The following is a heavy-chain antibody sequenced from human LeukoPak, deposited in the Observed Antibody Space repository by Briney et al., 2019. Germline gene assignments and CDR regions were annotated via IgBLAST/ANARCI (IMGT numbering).Heavy chain of an antibody. V-gene: IGHV3-48*03. Sequence: GGSLILSCAASGFTFSSYEMNWVRQAPGKGLEWVSYISSSGSTIYYADSVKGRFTISRDNAKNSLYLQMNSLRAEDTAVYYCAMAQGIVVADDAFDIWGQGTMVTVSS. CDR1: GFTFSSYE. CDR3: AMAQGIVVADDAFDI. D-gene: IGHD3-22*01. CDR2: ISSSGSTI. J-gene: IGHJ3*02.